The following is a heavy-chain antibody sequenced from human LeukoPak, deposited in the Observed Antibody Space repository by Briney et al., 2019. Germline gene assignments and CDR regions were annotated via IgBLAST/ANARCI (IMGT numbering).Heavy chain of an antibody. Sequence: SETLSLTCTVSGGSISSSSYYWGWIRQPPGKGLEWIGSIYYSGSTYYNPSLKSRVTISVDTSKNQFSLKLSSVTAADTAVYYCARDRALTIYDYWGQGTLVTVSS. CDR3: ARDRALTIYDY. D-gene: IGHD3-10*01. CDR2: IYYSGST. J-gene: IGHJ4*02. CDR1: GGSISSSSYY. V-gene: IGHV4-39*07.